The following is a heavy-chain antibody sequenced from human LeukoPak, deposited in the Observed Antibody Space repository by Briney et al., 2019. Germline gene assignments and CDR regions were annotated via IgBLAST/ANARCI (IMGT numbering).Heavy chain of an antibody. D-gene: IGHD7-27*01. CDR2: ISRGGVIS. CDR3: VSRAGSPWGPFDD. J-gene: IGHJ4*02. Sequence: GGSLRLSCAASGFAFSDYAINWVRQAPGKGLEWVSTISRGGVISYYADSVKGRFTISRDNSNNTLYLHMNSLRAEDTAVYYCVSRAGSPWGPFDDWGQGTLVTVSS. V-gene: IGHV3-23*01. CDR1: GFAFSDYA.